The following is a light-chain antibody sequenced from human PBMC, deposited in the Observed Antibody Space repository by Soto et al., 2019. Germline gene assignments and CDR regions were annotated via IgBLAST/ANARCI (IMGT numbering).Light chain of an antibody. Sequence: DIQMTQSPSSLSASVGDRVTITCRASQSISSYLNWYQQKPGKAPKLLIYAASSLQSGVPSRFSGSGSATDFTLTISSLQPEDFATYYCQQCYRTPRTFGQGTKVEIK. J-gene: IGKJ1*01. CDR1: QSISSY. V-gene: IGKV1-39*01. CDR3: QQCYRTPRT. CDR2: AAS.